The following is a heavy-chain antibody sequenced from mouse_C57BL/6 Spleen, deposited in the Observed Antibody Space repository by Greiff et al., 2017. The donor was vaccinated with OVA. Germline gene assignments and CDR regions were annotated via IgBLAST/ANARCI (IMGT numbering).Heavy chain of an antibody. CDR2: IHPNSGST. Sequence: VQLQQPGAELVKPGASVKLSCKASGYTFTSYWMHWVKQRPGQGLEWIGMIHPNSGSTNYNEKFKSKATLTVDKSSSTAYMQLSSLTSEDSAVYYCARGDYYGSSYGNFDYLGQGTTLTVSS. CDR1: GYTFTSYW. V-gene: IGHV1-64*01. J-gene: IGHJ2*01. CDR3: ARGDYYGSSYGNFDY. D-gene: IGHD1-1*01.